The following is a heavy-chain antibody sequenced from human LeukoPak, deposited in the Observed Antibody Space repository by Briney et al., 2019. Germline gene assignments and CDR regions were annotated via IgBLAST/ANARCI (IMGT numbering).Heavy chain of an antibody. CDR2: IKSDGSST. D-gene: IGHD6-19*01. J-gene: IGHJ4*02. Sequence: GGSLRLSCAVSGFTFSSYWMHWVRHAPGKGLVWVSRIKSDGSSTSYADSVKGRFTISRDNAKNTLYLQMNSLRAEDTAVYYCARGSAVAGTGDYWGQGTLVTVSS. CDR3: ARGSAVAGTGDY. CDR1: GFTFSSYW. V-gene: IGHV3-74*01.